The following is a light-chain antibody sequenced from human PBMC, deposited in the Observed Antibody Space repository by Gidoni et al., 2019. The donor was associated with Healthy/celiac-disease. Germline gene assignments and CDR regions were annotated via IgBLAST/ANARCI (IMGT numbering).Light chain of an antibody. V-gene: IGKV3-11*01. CDR3: QQRSNGPSLT. Sequence: EIVLTQSPATLSLSPGERATLYCRASQSVSSYLAWYQQKPGQAPRLLIYDASNRATGIPARFSGSGSGTDVTLTISSLEPEDFAVYYCQQRSNGPSLTFGGGTKVEIK. J-gene: IGKJ4*01. CDR2: DAS. CDR1: QSVSSY.